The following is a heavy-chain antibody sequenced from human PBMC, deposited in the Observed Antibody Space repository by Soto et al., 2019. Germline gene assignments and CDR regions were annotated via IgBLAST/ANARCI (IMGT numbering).Heavy chain of an antibody. CDR2: IYYSGST. D-gene: IGHD6-13*01. CDR1: GGSISSGGYY. Sequence: SETLSLTCTVSGGSISSGGYYWSWIRQHPGKGLEWIGYIYYSGSTYYNPSLKSRVTISVDTSKNQFSLKLSSVTAADTAVYYCARDALIAAAGTNWFDPWGQGTLVTVSS. CDR3: ARDALIAAAGTNWFDP. J-gene: IGHJ5*02. V-gene: IGHV4-31*03.